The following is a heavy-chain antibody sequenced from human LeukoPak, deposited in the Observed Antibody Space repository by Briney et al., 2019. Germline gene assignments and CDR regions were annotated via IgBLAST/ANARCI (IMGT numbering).Heavy chain of an antibody. V-gene: IGHV3-23*01. J-gene: IGHJ6*02. Sequence: GGSLRPSCAASGFTFSSYAMSWVRQAPGKGLEWVSAISGSGGSTYYADSVKGRFTISRDNSKNTLYLQMNSLRAEDTAVYYCAKPAYCSSTSCYTRYYYYYGMDVWGQGTTVTVSS. CDR3: AKPAYCSSTSCYTRYYYYYGMDV. CDR2: ISGSGGST. D-gene: IGHD2-2*02. CDR1: GFTFSSYA.